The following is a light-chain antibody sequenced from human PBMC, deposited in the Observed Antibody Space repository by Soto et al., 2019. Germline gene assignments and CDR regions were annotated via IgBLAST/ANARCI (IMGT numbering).Light chain of an antibody. Sequence: GDRVTITCRPSQGIGNALAWYQQKPGTVPKLLIHSASTLQSGVPARFSGSGSGTEFTLTISSLQPDDFATYYCQQYNTYSWTFGQGTKVDIK. CDR3: QQYNTYSWT. V-gene: IGKV1-16*01. J-gene: IGKJ1*01. CDR2: SAS. CDR1: QGIGNA.